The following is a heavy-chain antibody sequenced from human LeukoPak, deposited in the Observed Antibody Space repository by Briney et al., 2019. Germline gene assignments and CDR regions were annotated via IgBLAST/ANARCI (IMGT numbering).Heavy chain of an antibody. CDR2: IKQDGSEK. CDR3: ARAGLNIVVVPGASIVYYYYYYMDV. V-gene: IGHV3-7*04. Sequence: GGSLRLSCAASGFTFSRYWMTWVRQAPGRGLEWVANIKQDGSEKYYVDSAKGRFTISRDNAKNSLYLQMNSPRAEDTAVYYCARAGLNIVVVPGASIVYYYYYYMDVWGNGTTVTVSS. J-gene: IGHJ6*03. CDR1: GFTFSRYW. D-gene: IGHD2-2*01.